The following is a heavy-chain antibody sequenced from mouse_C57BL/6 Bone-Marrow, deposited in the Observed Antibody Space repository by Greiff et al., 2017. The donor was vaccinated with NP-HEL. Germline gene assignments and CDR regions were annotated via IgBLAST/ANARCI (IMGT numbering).Heavy chain of an antibody. Sequence: QVQLQQSGPGLVQPSQSLSITCPVSGFSLTSYGVHWVRQSPGKGLEWLGVIWSGGSTDYNAAFISRLSISKDNSKSQVFFKMNSLQADDTAIYYCARQGLRFAYWGQGTLVTVSA. J-gene: IGHJ3*01. CDR2: IWSGGST. D-gene: IGHD1-3*01. CDR1: GFSLTSYG. CDR3: ARQGLRFAY. V-gene: IGHV2-2*01.